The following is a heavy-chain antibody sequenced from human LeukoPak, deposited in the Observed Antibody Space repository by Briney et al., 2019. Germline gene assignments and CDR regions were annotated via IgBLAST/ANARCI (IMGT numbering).Heavy chain of an antibody. CDR2: IYPGDSDT. V-gene: IGHV5-51*01. Sequence: GESLKISCKGSGYSFTSYWIGWVRQMPGKGLEWMGIIYPGDSDTRYSPSFQGQVTISADKSISTAYLQWSSLKASDTATYYCARQLPGIALAGEAFDIWGQGTMVTVSS. CDR1: GYSFTSYW. J-gene: IGHJ3*02. CDR3: ARQLPGIALAGEAFDI. D-gene: IGHD6-19*01.